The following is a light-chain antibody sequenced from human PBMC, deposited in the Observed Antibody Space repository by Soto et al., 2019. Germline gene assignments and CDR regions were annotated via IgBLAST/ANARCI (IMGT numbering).Light chain of an antibody. Sequence: QSALTQPASVCGSPGQSITISCSGTSSDVGGYNYVSWYQQHPGKAPQLIIYEVSKRPSGVSNRFSGSKSGNTSSLPISGLQAEDESDYYCNSYTSKSTGVFGTGTKLTVL. CDR1: SSDVGGYNY. V-gene: IGLV2-14*01. CDR2: EVS. CDR3: NSYTSKSTGV. J-gene: IGLJ1*01.